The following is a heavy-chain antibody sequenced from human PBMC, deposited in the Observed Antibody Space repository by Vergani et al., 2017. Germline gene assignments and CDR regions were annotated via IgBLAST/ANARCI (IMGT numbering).Heavy chain of an antibody. CDR1: GFSFRTFS. V-gene: IGHV3-74*03. D-gene: IGHD3-22*01. CDR2: ISPDGRTT. J-gene: IGHJ6*02. CDR3: ARKHISNYYDSSGYYYMGYYYGMDV. Sequence: DVDLVESGGGFVQPAGSRRLSCAASGFSFRTFSMFWVRQPPGKGLAWVSKISPDGRTTEYADSVRGRFTISRDNANSMLYLQMNSLRDDDTAVYYCARKHISNYYDSSGYYYMGYYYGMDVWGQGTTVTVSS.